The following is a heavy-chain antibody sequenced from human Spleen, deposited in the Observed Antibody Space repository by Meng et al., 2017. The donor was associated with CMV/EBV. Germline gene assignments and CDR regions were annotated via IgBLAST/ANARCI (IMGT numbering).Heavy chain of an antibody. CDR3: ARDSSGYQYGVGPPFDY. CDR1: GFTFSSYR. D-gene: IGHD6-25*01. CDR2: ISSESAYT. J-gene: IGHJ4*02. V-gene: IGHV3-21*01. Sequence: GGSLRLSCAAFGFTFSSYRLNWVRQAPGKGLEWVSSISSESAYTDHADSVKGRFTISRDNDENSLYLQMNSLRAEDTAVYFCARDSSGYQYGVGPPFDYWGQGTPVTVSS.